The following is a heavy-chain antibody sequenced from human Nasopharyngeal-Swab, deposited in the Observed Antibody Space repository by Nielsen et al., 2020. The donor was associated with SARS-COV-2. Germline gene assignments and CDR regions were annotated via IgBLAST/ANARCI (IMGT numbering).Heavy chain of an antibody. V-gene: IGHV3-30*02. D-gene: IGHD3-16*01. J-gene: IGHJ6*03. CDR2: IRYGGFNQ. Sequence: GRSLRLSCAASGFTFSSYGMHLVRQAPGKGLEWVAFIRYGGFNQHYADSVKGRFTISRDSFKNTLYLQLNSLRAEDTAVYYCAKDHKMDSGGGVGYMDVWGKGTTVTVSS. CDR1: GFTFSSYG. CDR3: AKDHKMDSGGGVGYMDV.